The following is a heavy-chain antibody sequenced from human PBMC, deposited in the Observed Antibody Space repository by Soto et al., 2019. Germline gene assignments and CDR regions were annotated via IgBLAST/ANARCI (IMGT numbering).Heavy chain of an antibody. J-gene: IGHJ4*02. V-gene: IGHV3-48*01. CDR3: ASDTAYAFDS. CDR1: GFTFSSFS. CDR2: IRSSPSAI. D-gene: IGHD3-16*01. Sequence: EVQLMESGGGLVQPGGSLRLSCVASGFTFSSFSMNWVRQAPGKGLEWVSYIRSSPSAISYADSVKGRFPISRDNAKNSLYLQLNSLRAEDTAVYYCASDTAYAFDSLGLGSLVSVSP.